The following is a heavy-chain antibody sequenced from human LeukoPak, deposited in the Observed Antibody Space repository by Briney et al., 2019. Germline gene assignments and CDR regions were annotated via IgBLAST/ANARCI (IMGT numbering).Heavy chain of an antibody. Sequence: GGSLRLSCAASGFTFSDYYMSCIRQAPGNGLECVSYISSSGSTIYYADSVKGRFTISRDNAKNSLYLQMNSLRAEDKAVYYCARVRTWLWCAFDIWGQGTMVTVSS. J-gene: IGHJ3*02. CDR1: GFTFSDYY. D-gene: IGHD3-22*01. CDR2: ISSSGSTI. V-gene: IGHV3-11*01. CDR3: ARVRTWLWCAFDI.